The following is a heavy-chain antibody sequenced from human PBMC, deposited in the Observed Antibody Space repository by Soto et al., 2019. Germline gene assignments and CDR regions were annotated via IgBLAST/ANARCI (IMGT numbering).Heavy chain of an antibody. D-gene: IGHD4-17*01. J-gene: IGHJ4*02. CDR3: ARVVRYDYGGNFDH. CDR1: GGSVSSGGNF. Sequence: SETLALTCTVSGGSVSSGGNFWGWIRQPPGKGREWIGYIYYTGSTNYNPSLESRVTISVDTSKNQFSLKLSSATAADTAVYYCARVVRYDYGGNFDHWGQGTLVTVSS. V-gene: IGHV4-61*08. CDR2: IYYTGST.